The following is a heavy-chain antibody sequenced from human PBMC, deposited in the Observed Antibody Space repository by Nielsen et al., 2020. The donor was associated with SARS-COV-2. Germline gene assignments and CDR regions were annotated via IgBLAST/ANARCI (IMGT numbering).Heavy chain of an antibody. CDR1: GGTFSSYA. J-gene: IGHJ5*02. D-gene: IGHD3-22*01. CDR2: IIPILGIA. V-gene: IGHV1-69*04. CDR3: ARYLDSSGYYWGVVGNWFDP. Sequence: SVKVSCKASGGTFSSYAISWVRQAPGQGLEWMGRIIPILGIANYAQKFQGRVTITADKSTSTAYMELSSLRSEDTAVYYCARYLDSSGYYWGVVGNWFDPWGQGTLVTVSS.